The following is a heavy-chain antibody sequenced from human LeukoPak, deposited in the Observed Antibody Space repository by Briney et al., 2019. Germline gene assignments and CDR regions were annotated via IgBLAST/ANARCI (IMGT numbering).Heavy chain of an antibody. V-gene: IGHV3-15*01. D-gene: IGHD4/OR15-4a*01. J-gene: IGHJ4*02. CDR3: GTVHDYGDTY. CDR2: NRSKSDGGTT. Sequence: KPGGSLRLSCEVSGFTFSNAWMSWVRQTSGKGLEWVGRNRSKSDGGTTHYAAPVKGRFTISGDDSKNTLFLQMNSLRTEDTAVYYCGTVHDYGDTYWGQGTLVTVSS. CDR1: GFTFSNAW.